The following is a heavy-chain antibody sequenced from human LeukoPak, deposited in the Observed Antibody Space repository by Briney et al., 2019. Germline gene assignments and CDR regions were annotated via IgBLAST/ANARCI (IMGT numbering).Heavy chain of an antibody. J-gene: IGHJ4*02. CDR3: ARARTDRILDY. V-gene: IGHV3-23*01. CDR2: ISGLGDRT. Sequence: GGSLRLSCAASGFSFSSYAMTWARQIPGQGLEWVSSISGLGDRTYYADSVKGRFTISRDNSKNTLYLQMNSLRAEDTAVYYCARARTDRILDYWGQGTLVTVSS. D-gene: IGHD2/OR15-2a*01. CDR1: GFSFSSYA.